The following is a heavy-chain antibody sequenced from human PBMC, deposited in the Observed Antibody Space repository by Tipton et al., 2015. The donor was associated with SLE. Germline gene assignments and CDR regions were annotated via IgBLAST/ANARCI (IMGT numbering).Heavy chain of an antibody. D-gene: IGHD3-16*01. CDR3: ARASGGANYYYMDV. J-gene: IGHJ6*03. CDR1: GGSISSSSYY. V-gene: IGHV4-39*07. Sequence: TLSLTCTVSGGSISSSSYYWGWIRQPPGKGLEWIGNTYYSGSTYYNPSLKSRVTISVDTSKNQFSLKLSSVTAADTAVYYCARASGGANYYYMDVWGKGTTVTVSS. CDR2: TYYSGST.